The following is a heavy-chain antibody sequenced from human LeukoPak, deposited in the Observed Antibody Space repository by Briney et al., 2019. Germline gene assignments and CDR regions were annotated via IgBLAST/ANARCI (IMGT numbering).Heavy chain of an antibody. J-gene: IGHJ4*02. V-gene: IGHV3-21*01. D-gene: IGHD5-12*01. CDR1: GFTFSSYS. Sequence: GGSLRLSCAASGFTFSSYSMNWVRQAPGKGLGWVSSINSSRSDIYYADSVKGGFTISRDNADNSLYLLMHRLRTEDTAVSYCARFDILTTTQARVFDYWGQGTLVTVSS. CDR2: INSSRSDI. CDR3: ARFDILTTTQARVFDY.